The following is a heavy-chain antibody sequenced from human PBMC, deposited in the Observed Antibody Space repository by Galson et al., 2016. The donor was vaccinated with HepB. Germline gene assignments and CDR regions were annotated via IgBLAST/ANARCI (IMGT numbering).Heavy chain of an antibody. CDR1: GGSISNYC. CDR3: ARASRCILGPPPQGLHFDY. D-gene: IGHD1-26*01. V-gene: IGHV4-4*08. CDR2: ICDYGST. Sequence: SETLSLTCTVSGGSISNYCWTWIRQPLGKGLEWIGYICDYGSTNYNPSLMSRVTVSLDTSNNQFSLKLSSVTAADAAVYYCARASRCILGPPPQGLHFDYWGQGTLVTVSS. J-gene: IGHJ4*02.